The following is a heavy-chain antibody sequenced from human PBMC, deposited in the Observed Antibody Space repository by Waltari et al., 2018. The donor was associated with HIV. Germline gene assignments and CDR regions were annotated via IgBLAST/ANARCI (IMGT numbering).Heavy chain of an antibody. V-gene: IGHV3-48*03. Sequence: EVQVVESGGGLVQPGGPLRLPCAASGFTFSTYEMNWVRQAPGKGLEWVSYISSSGSTIYYADSVKGRFTISRDNAKNSLYLQMNSLRAEDTAVYFCARDGSSYYGLDYWGRGTLVTVSS. CDR1: GFTFSTYE. CDR2: ISSSGSTI. CDR3: ARDGSSYYGLDY. D-gene: IGHD1-26*01. J-gene: IGHJ4*02.